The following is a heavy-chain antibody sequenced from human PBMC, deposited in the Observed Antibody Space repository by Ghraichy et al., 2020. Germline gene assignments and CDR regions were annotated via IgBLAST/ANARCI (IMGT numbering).Heavy chain of an antibody. V-gene: IGHV3-21*01. D-gene: IGHD2-15*01. J-gene: IGHJ3*02. CDR1: GLTFSSYS. Sequence: LSLTCAASGLTFSSYSMSWVRQAPGKGLEWVSSIDSSSSYIYYSDSLKGRFTISRDNAKNSLYLQMNSLRAEDTGIYYCARDWGYCSGGRCYSDAFDIWGQGTMVTVSS. CDR2: IDSSSSYI. CDR3: ARDWGYCSGGRCYSDAFDI.